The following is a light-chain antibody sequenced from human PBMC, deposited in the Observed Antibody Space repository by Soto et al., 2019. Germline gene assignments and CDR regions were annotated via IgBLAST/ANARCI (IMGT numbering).Light chain of an antibody. CDR1: SSDVGAYNS. CDR3: CSSAPESTYV. Sequence: QSALAQPASVSGSPGQSITISCTGTSSDVGAYNSVSWYQQHPHKAPQVIIYKGTQRPSGVSNRFSGSTSGNAASLTISGLQADDEAYYFCCSSAPESTYVFGSGTKVTVL. V-gene: IGLV2-23*01. CDR2: KGT. J-gene: IGLJ1*01.